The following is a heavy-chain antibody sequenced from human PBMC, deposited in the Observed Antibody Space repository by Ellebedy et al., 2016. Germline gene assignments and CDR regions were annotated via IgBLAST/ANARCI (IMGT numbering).Heavy chain of an antibody. J-gene: IGHJ5*02. CDR2: FDPEDGET. Sequence: ASVKVSXKVSGYSLTELSMHWVRQTPGKGLEWMGGFDPEDGETLYAQKFQGRVTMTEDTSTDTGYMELNSLRVEDTAVYYCAGGRGWLTDHWGQGTLVTVSS. CDR1: GYSLTELS. CDR3: AGGRGWLTDH. D-gene: IGHD2-15*01. V-gene: IGHV1-24*01.